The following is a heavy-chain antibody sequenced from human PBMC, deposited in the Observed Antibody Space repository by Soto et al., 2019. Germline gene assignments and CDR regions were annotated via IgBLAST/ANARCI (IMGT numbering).Heavy chain of an antibody. CDR3: ARDNRNVVAAAGTPDY. CDR2: ISAYNGNT. Sequence: QVKLVQSGAEVKKPGASVKVSCKASGYTFTSYGISWVRQAPGQGLEWMGWISAYNGNTNYAQKLQGRVTMTTDTSTSTAYMELRSLRSDDTAVYYCARDNRNVVAAAGTPDYWGQGTLVTVSS. CDR1: GYTFTSYG. V-gene: IGHV1-18*01. D-gene: IGHD6-13*01. J-gene: IGHJ4*02.